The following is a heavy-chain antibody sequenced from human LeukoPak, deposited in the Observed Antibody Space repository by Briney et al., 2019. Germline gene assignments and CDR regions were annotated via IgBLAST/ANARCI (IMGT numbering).Heavy chain of an antibody. CDR3: ARSRAFNSGAFDP. V-gene: IGHV4-61*01. D-gene: IGHD1-26*01. CDR1: GASVSSASY. Sequence: SETLSLTCTVSGASVSSASYWSWIRPPPGKGVEWIAHIYNGVNTNYNPSLKSRVTISVDTSKNQFSLRLNSVTVADTAVYYCARSRAFNSGAFDPWGQGSLVTVSS. CDR2: IYNGVNT. J-gene: IGHJ5*02.